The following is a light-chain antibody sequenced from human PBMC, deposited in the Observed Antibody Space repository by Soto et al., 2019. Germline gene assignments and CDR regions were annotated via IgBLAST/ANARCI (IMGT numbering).Light chain of an antibody. CDR2: DVN. J-gene: IGLJ1*01. CDR1: SREVGGYNY. V-gene: IGLV2-11*01. CDR3: CSYAGRYTDV. Sequence: QSALTQPRSVSGSPGQSVAISCTGTSREVGGYNYVSWYQQHPGKAPKVMIYDVNKRPSGVPDRFSGSKSGNTASLTISGLQAEDEGDYSCCSYAGRYTDVFGSGTKLTVL.